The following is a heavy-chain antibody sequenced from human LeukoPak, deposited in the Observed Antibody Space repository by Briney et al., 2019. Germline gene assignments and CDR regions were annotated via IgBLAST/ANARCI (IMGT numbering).Heavy chain of an antibody. CDR1: GFTFRNNW. CDR2: IKEDGSAQ. CDR3: ARLPGYSSSWYKGDAFDI. Sequence: PGGSLRLSCAASGFTFRNNWMTWVRQAPGKGLEWVAHIKEDGSAQNYIDSVKGRFTISRDNAKNSLYLQMNSLRAEDTAVYYCARLPGYSSSWYKGDAFDIWGQGTMVTVSS. J-gene: IGHJ3*02. D-gene: IGHD6-13*01. V-gene: IGHV3-7*03.